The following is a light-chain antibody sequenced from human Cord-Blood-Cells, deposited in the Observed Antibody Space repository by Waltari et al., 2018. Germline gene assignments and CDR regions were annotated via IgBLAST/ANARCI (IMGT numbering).Light chain of an antibody. V-gene: IGLV2-11*01. Sequence: QSALTQPRSVSGSPGQSVTISCTGTSSDVGGYNYVSWYQQHPGKAPQLILYDVSKRPSGVPDRFSGSKSGNTASLTISGLQAEDEADYYCCSYAGSYTWVFGGGTKLTVL. CDR3: CSYAGSYTWV. CDR1: SSDVGGYNY. CDR2: DVS. J-gene: IGLJ3*02.